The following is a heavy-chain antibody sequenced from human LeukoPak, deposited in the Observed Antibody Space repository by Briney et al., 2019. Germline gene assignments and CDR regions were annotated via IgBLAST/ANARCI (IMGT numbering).Heavy chain of an antibody. CDR1: GGSISSYY. D-gene: IGHD6-13*01. Sequence: PSETLSLTCTVSGGSISSYYWSWIRQPPGKGLEWIGYIYYSGSTNYNPSLKSRVTISVDTSKNQFSLKLSSMIAADTAVYYCARVSSSWYQDWYFDLWGRGTLVTVPS. CDR3: ARVSSSWYQDWYFDL. CDR2: IYYSGST. J-gene: IGHJ2*01. V-gene: IGHV4-59*12.